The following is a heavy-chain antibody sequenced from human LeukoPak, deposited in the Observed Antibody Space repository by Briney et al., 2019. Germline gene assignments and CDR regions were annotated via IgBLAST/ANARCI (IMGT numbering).Heavy chain of an antibody. CDR1: GYTFTSYA. Sequence: ASVKVSCKASGYTFTSYAMNWVRQALGQGLEWMGWINTNTGNPTYAQGFTGRFVFSLDTSVSTAYLQISSLKAEDTAVYYCAREWQNTKDYYGSGSYFDYWGQGTLVTVSS. D-gene: IGHD3-10*01. CDR2: INTNTGNP. J-gene: IGHJ4*02. CDR3: AREWQNTKDYYGSGSYFDY. V-gene: IGHV7-4-1*02.